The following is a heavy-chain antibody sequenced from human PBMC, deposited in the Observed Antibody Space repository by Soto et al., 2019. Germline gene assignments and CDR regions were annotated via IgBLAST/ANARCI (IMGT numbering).Heavy chain of an antibody. V-gene: IGHV1-18*01. J-gene: IGHJ4*02. CDR3: ARGRYGDY. D-gene: IGHD1-1*01. CDR2: ISARNGDT. CDR1: GYTFTSYG. Sequence: QVHLVQSGAEVKKPGASVKVSCKGSGYTFTSYGITWVRQAPGQGLEWMGWISARNGDTDYAQKLQGRVTVTRDTSTSTAYMELRSLRSDDTAVYYCARGRYGDYWGQGALVTLSS.